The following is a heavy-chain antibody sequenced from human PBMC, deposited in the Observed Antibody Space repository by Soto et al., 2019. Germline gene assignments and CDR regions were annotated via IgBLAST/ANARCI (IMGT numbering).Heavy chain of an antibody. Sequence: EVQLVESGGGLVQPGGSLRLSCAASGFTFRSYWMNWVRQAPGNGLEWVANIKQGGSDKYYVDSVKGRFTISRDDAKNSVFLKMNSLRAEDTAVYYCAKEGFGPGLDYGPIDSWGQGTLVTVSS. D-gene: IGHD4-17*01. J-gene: IGHJ4*02. V-gene: IGHV3-7*01. CDR2: IKQGGSDK. CDR1: GFTFRSYW. CDR3: AKEGFGPGLDYGPIDS.